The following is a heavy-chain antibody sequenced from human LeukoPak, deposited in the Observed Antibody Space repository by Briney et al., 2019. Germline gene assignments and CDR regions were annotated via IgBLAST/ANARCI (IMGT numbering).Heavy chain of an antibody. D-gene: IGHD6-19*01. CDR3: ARTMYSSGWHAFDN. CDR1: GFTFSSYS. Sequence: GGSLRLSCAASGFTFSSYSMNWVRQAPGKGLEWVSSISSSSSYIYYADSVRGRFTISRDNAKNSLYLQMNSLRAEDTAVYYCARTMYSSGWHAFDNWGQGEPCSVSS. CDR2: ISSSSSYI. V-gene: IGHV3-21*01. J-gene: IGHJ4*02.